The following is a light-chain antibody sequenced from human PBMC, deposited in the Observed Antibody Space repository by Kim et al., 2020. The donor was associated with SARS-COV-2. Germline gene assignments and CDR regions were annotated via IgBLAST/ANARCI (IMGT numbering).Light chain of an antibody. V-gene: IGKV3-20*01. CDR1: QSVSSSY. Sequence: PPGERATLSCRASQSVSSSYLAGYQQKPGQAPRLLIYGASSRATGIPDRFSGSGSGTDFTLTISRLEPEDFAVYYCQQYGSSPLTFGGGTKVDIK. J-gene: IGKJ4*01. CDR2: GAS. CDR3: QQYGSSPLT.